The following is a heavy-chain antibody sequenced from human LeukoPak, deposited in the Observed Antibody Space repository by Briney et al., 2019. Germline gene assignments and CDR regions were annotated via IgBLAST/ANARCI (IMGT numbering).Heavy chain of an antibody. CDR2: ISAYNGNT. Sequence: ASVTVSFKASGYTFTSYGISWVRQAPGQGLEWMGWISAYNGNTNYAQKLQGRVTMTTDTSTSTAYMELRSLRSDDTAVYYCAREGFPYYDILTGYGYYFDYWGQGTLVTVSS. CDR3: AREGFPYYDILTGYGYYFDY. CDR1: GYTFTSYG. D-gene: IGHD3-9*01. V-gene: IGHV1-18*01. J-gene: IGHJ4*02.